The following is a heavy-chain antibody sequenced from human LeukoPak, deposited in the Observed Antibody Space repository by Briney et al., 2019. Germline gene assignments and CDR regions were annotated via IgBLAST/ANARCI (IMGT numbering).Heavy chain of an antibody. CDR1: GGSFSGYY. V-gene: IGHV4-34*01. D-gene: IGHD3-10*01. CDR3: ARGDMVRGLSIDY. Sequence: SETLSLTCAVYGGSFSGYYWSWIRQPPGKGLEWIGEINHSGSTNYNPSLKSRVTISVDTSKNQFSLKLSSVTAADTAVYYCARGDMVRGLSIDYWGQGTLVTVSS. CDR2: INHSGST. J-gene: IGHJ4*02.